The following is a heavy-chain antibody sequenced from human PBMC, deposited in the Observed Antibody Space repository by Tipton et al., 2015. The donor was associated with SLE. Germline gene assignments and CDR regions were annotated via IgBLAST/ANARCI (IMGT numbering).Heavy chain of an antibody. CDR3: AKQDILTGYYTYNWFDP. J-gene: IGHJ5*02. D-gene: IGHD3-9*01. V-gene: IGHV4-38-2*02. CDR1: AYSISSGYY. CDR2: IYVSGST. Sequence: TLSLTCTVSAYSISSGYYWSWIRQSPGKGLEWIGNIYVSGSTHYSPSLKSRVTISLDMSNNQFYLELSSVTAADTAVYYCAKQDILTGYYTYNWFDPWGQGTLVTVSS.